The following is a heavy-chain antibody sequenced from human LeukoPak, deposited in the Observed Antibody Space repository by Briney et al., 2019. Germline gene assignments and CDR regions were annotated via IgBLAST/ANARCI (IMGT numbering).Heavy chain of an antibody. Sequence: PGGSLRLSCGASGFTFRSYSMNWVRQAPGKGLEWVSYISSSSSTIYYADSVTGRFTISRDNAKNSLYLQMNRLRGEDTAVYYCVRGRGVTYSAIDYWGQGTLVTVSS. CDR2: ISSSSSTI. CDR1: GFTFRSYS. V-gene: IGHV3-48*04. CDR3: VRGRGVTYSAIDY. D-gene: IGHD2-15*01. J-gene: IGHJ4*02.